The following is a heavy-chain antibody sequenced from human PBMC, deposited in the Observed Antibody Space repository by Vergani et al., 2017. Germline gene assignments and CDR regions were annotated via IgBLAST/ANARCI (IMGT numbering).Heavy chain of an antibody. CDR3: ARDLGYCSSTSCQGGFDY. J-gene: IGHJ4*02. D-gene: IGHD2-2*01. Sequence: QVQLVQSGAEVKKPGSSVKVSCKASGGTFSSYAISWVRQAPGQGLEWMGGIIPIFGTANYAQKFQGRVTITADESTSTAYIELSSLRSEDTAVYYCARDLGYCSSTSCQGGFDYWGQGTLVTVSS. CDR2: IIPIFGTA. CDR1: GGTFSSYA. V-gene: IGHV1-69*01.